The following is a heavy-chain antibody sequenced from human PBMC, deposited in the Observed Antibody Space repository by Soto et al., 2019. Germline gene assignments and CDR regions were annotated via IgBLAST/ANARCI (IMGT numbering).Heavy chain of an antibody. CDR3: ARTGGAYYAWDY. CDR2: IKQDGSEE. CDR1: GFTFSRYW. D-gene: IGHD3-10*01. V-gene: IGHV3-7*04. Sequence: EVPLVESGGGLVQPGGSLRLSCAASGFTFSRYWMSWVRQAPGKGLEWVANIKQDGSEEYYVDSVKGRFTISRDNAKNSLYLQMNSLRAEDTAVYYCARTGGAYYAWDYWGQGTLVTVSS. J-gene: IGHJ4*02.